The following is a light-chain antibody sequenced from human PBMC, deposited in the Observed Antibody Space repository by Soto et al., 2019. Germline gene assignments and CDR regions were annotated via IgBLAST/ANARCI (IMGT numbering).Light chain of an antibody. J-gene: IGLJ1*01. CDR3: CSYTTSTSYV. CDR2: DVT. Sequence: QSALTQPASVSGSPGQSITISCTGTNSDVGGYNFVSWYQHHPGEAPKLIISDVTSRLSGISNRFSGSKSGTTASLTISGLQAEDEADYYCCSYTTSTSYVFGTGTKVTVL. CDR1: NSDVGGYNF. V-gene: IGLV2-14*03.